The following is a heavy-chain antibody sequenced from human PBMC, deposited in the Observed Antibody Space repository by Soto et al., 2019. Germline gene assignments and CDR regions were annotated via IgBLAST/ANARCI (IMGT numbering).Heavy chain of an antibody. CDR1: GFTFRSYA. CDR3: AKGRGSIRNVDY. CDR2: IIGSGGTS. V-gene: IGHV3-23*01. Sequence: EVQLLESGGGLIQPGGSLRLSCVASGFTFRSYAMSWVLRAPGKGLEWVSSIIGSGGTSYFADSVRGRFTISRDNSNNTLYLHLSNLRVADPAEYFSAKGRGSIRNVDYWGPGNRVTVSS. D-gene: IGHD1-1*01. J-gene: IGHJ4*02.